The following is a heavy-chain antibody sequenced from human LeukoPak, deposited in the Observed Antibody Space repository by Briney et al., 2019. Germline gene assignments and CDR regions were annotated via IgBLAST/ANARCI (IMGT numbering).Heavy chain of an antibody. Sequence: KASETLSLTCTVSGGSVSSSSYYWGWIRQPPGKGLEWIGSIYYSGSTYYNPSLKSRVTISVDTSKNQFSLKLSSVTAADTAVYYCARQRYYYDSSGFDYWGQGTLVTVSS. CDR1: GGSVSSSSYY. V-gene: IGHV4-39*07. CDR3: ARQRYYYDSSGFDY. CDR2: IYYSGST. D-gene: IGHD3-22*01. J-gene: IGHJ4*02.